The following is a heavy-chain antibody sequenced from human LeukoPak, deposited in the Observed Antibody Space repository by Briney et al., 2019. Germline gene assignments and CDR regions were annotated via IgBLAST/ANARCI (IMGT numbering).Heavy chain of an antibody. V-gene: IGHV4-38-2*02. D-gene: IGHD3-3*01. CDR1: GYSISSGYY. Sequence: SETLSLTCTVSGYSISSGYYWGWILQPPGKGLEWIGSIYHSGSTYYNPSLKSRVTISVDTSKNQFSLKLSSVTAADTAVYYCARDSAHIHEVRFFGYWGQGTLVTVSS. J-gene: IGHJ4*02. CDR3: ARDSAHIHEVRFFGY. CDR2: IYHSGST.